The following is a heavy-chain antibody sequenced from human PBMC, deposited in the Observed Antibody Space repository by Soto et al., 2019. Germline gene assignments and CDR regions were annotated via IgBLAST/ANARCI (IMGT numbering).Heavy chain of an antibody. D-gene: IGHD3-22*01. CDR2: ISAYNGNT. V-gene: IGHV1-18*01. CDR3: ARDSPNYYDSSGRVY. Sequence: APVKVSCKASGYTFTSYGISWVRQSPGQGLEWMGWISAYNGNTNYAQKLQGRVTMTTDTSTSTAYMELRSLRSDDTAVYYCARDSPNYYDSSGRVYWGQRTLVTVSS. J-gene: IGHJ4*02. CDR1: GYTFTSYG.